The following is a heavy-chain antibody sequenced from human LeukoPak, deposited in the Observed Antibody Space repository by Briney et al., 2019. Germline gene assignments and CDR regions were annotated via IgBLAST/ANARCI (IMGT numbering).Heavy chain of an antibody. CDR1: GGSISSGDYY. J-gene: IGHJ4*02. V-gene: IGHV4-30-4*01. CDR3: ARAAWYGPSREFDC. CDR2: INYSGKT. Sequence: SETLSLTCTVSGGSISSGDYYWSWIRQPPGKGLEWIGYINYSGKTYYNPSLNSRAFISMDTSKNQLSIILSSVTAADTAVYYCARAAWYGPSREFDCWGQGTLVTVSS. D-gene: IGHD6-13*01.